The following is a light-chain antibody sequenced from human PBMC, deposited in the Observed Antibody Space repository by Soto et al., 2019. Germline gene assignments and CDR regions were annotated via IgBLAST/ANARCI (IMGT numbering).Light chain of an antibody. Sequence: QSALTQPASVSGSPGQSITISGTGSSTDVGYYNYVAWYQHHPGKAPKLMIYEVSNRPSGVSNRFSGSKSGNTASLAISGLQAEDEADYYCSSYTTSSTQVFGGGTKLTVL. V-gene: IGLV2-14*01. CDR2: EVS. CDR3: SSYTTSSTQV. CDR1: STDVGYYNY. J-gene: IGLJ3*02.